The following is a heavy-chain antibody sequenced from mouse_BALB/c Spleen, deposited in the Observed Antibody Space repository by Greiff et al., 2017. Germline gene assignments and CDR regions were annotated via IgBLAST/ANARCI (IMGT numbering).Heavy chain of an antibody. CDR2: IYAGTGGT. D-gene: IGHD1-1*01. Sequence: VQLQQSGAELVKPGASVKLSCKTSGFTFSGCYIRWLKQKPGQSLEWIAWIYAGTGGTSYNQKFTGKAPLTVDTSSSTAYMQFSSLTAEDSAIYCYARHYYGSSYYFDYWGQGTTVTVSS. V-gene: IGHV1-84*02. CDR1: GFTFSGCY. CDR3: ARHYYGSSYYFDY. J-gene: IGHJ2*01.